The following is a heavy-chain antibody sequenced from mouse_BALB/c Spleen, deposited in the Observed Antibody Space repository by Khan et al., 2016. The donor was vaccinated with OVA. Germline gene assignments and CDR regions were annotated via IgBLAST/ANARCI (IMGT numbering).Heavy chain of an antibody. Sequence: EVELVESGGGLVKSGGSLKLSCAASGFTFSTYAMSWVRQTPEKRLEWVATISTGDTYTYYPDSVKGRFTISRDNAKNTLYLQMSSLRSEDTAMYYCARPPITTVVATSYWFFDVWAQGPRSPSPQ. V-gene: IGHV5-9-3*01. J-gene: IGHJ1*01. D-gene: IGHD1-1*01. CDR1: GFTFSTYA. CDR2: ISTGDTYT. CDR3: ARPPITTVVATSYWFFDV.